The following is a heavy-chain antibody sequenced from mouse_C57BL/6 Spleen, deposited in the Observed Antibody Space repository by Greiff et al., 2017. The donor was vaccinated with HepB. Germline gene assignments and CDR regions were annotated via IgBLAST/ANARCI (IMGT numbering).Heavy chain of an antibody. CDR1: GFSFNTYA. J-gene: IGHJ3*01. CDR2: IRSKSNNYAT. CDR3: VRQGFAY. V-gene: IGHV10-1*01. Sequence: EVQGVESGGGLVQPKGSLKLSCAASGFSFNTYAMNWVRQAPGKGLEWVTRIRSKSNNYATYYADSVKDRFTISRDDSESMLYLQMNNLKTEDTAMYYCVRQGFAYWGQGTLVTVSA.